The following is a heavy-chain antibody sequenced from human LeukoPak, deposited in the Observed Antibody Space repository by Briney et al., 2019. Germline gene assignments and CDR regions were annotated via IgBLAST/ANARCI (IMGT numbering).Heavy chain of an antibody. CDR1: GFTLDDYA. J-gene: IGHJ4*02. D-gene: IGHD3-22*01. Sequence: PGRSLRLSCAASGFTLDDYAMLWLRQSPGKGLEWVRGISWNSGKIDYGALVRGRFTIPRDNAKNSLYLQMNIRRAEDTALYYCAKDYYDSSVYLDYGDRGPVVTVS. CDR2: ISWNSGKI. V-gene: IGHV3-9*01. CDR3: AKDYYDSSVYLDY.